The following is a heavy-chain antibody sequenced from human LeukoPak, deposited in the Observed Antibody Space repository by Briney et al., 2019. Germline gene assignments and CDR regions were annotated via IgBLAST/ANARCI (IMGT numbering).Heavy chain of an antibody. CDR3: ARGRFGSC. V-gene: IGHV3-48*03. D-gene: IGHD3-3*01. CDR2: ISSSGNSI. CDR1: GFTFSAYA. Sequence: GGSLRLSCEASGFTFSAYAMTWVRQAPGKGLEWVSYISSSGNSIYYADSVKGRFTISRDNAENSLYLQMDSLRAEDTAVYYCARGRFGSCWGQGTLVTVSS. J-gene: IGHJ4*02.